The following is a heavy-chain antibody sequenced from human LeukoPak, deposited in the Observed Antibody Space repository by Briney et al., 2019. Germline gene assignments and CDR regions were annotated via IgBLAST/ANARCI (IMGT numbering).Heavy chain of an antibody. CDR2: ISSNGGST. CDR3: ARGQYRSQKIVVVPAATDFDY. Sequence: GGSLRLSCAASGFTFSSYAMHWVRQAPGKGLEYVSAISSNGGSTYYANSMKGRFTISRDNSKNTLYLQMGSLRAEDMAVYYCARGQYRSQKIVVVPAATDFDYWGQGTLVTVSS. J-gene: IGHJ4*02. D-gene: IGHD2-2*01. CDR1: GFTFSSYA. V-gene: IGHV3-64*01.